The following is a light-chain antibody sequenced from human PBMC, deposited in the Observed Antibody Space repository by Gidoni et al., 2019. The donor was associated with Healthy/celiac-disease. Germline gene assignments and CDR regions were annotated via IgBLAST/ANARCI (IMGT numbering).Light chain of an antibody. CDR2: GAS. V-gene: IGKV3-15*01. CDR3: QQYNDWPPK. CDR1: QSVSSN. Sequence: ERVMTQSPATLSVSPGERATLSCRASQSVSSNLAWYQQKPGQAPRLLIYGASTRATGIPARFSGRGSGTEFTLTISSLQSEDFAVYYCQQYNDWPPKFGQGTKVEIK. J-gene: IGKJ1*01.